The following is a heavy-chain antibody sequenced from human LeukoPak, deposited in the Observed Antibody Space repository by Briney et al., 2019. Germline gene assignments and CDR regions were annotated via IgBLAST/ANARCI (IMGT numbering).Heavy chain of an antibody. J-gene: IGHJ4*02. CDR3: ARGLDYYNPLDH. D-gene: IGHD3-10*01. CDR2: INRDGSGT. CDR1: GFTFSNYW. V-gene: IGHV3-74*01. Sequence: GGSLRLSCAASGFTFSNYWMHWVRQAPGKGLMWVSRINRDGSGTTSADSVKGRFTISRDNAKNTMYLQMNSLRAEDTAVYYCARGLDYYNPLDHWGQGTLVTVSS.